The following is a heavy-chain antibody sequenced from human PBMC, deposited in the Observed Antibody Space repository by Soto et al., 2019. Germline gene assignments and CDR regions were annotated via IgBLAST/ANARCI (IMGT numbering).Heavy chain of an antibody. J-gene: IGHJ6*02. D-gene: IGHD3-10*01. Sequence: PSETLSLTCTVSGGSISSYYCSWIRQPPGKGLEWIGYIYYSGSTNYNPSLKSRVTISVDTSKNQFSLKLSSVTAADTAVYYCARVRYYYGSGSYADVWGQGTTVTVSS. CDR1: GGSISSYY. CDR2: IYYSGST. CDR3: ARVRYYYGSGSYADV. V-gene: IGHV4-59*01.